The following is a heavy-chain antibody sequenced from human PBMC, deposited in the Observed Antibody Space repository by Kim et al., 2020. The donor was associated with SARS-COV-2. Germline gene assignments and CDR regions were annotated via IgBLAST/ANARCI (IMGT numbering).Heavy chain of an antibody. CDR3: ARWRYYGMDV. J-gene: IGHJ6*02. CDR2: T. Sequence: TNYNPSLKSRVTRSVATSKNQFSLKLSSVNAADTAVYYCARWRYYGMDVWGQGTPVTVSS. V-gene: IGHV4-34*01.